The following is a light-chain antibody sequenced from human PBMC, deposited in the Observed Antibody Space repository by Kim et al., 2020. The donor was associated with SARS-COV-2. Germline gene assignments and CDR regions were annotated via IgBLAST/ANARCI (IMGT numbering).Light chain of an antibody. CDR1: SMDVGGYNF. J-gene: IGLJ1*01. CDR2: DVS. CDR3: SSYTSSSSYV. Sequence: GQSVSISCTGTSMDVGGYNFVSWYQLHPGKAPKLMIYDVSKRPSGVSDRFSGSKSGNTASLTVSELQAEDEADYYCSSYTSSSSYVFGNGTQVTVL. V-gene: IGLV2-14*04.